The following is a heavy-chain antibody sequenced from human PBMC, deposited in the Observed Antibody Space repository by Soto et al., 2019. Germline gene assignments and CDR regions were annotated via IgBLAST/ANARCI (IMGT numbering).Heavy chain of an antibody. D-gene: IGHD2-8*01. CDR2: IYYSGST. CDR3: AGGELNGPTPSDP. Sequence: QVQLQESGPGLVKPSQTLSLTCTVSGGSISSGGYYWSWIRQHPGKGLEWIGYIYYSGSTYYNPSLKSRFTISVDTSKNQFSLKLSSVTAADTAVYYCAGGELNGPTPSDPWGQGTLVTVSS. CDR1: GGSISSGGYY. V-gene: IGHV4-31*03. J-gene: IGHJ5*02.